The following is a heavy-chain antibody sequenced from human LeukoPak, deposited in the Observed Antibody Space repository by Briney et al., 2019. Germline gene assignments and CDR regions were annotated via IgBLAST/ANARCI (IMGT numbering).Heavy chain of an antibody. Sequence: SQTLSLTCTVSGGSISSGGYYWSWIRQHPGKGLEWIGYIYYSGSTNYNPSLKSRVTISLDTSKNQFSLKLSSVTAADTAVYYCARATVGYCSFISCYSYMDVWGKGTTVTVSS. CDR3: ARATVGYCSFISCYSYMDV. J-gene: IGHJ6*03. D-gene: IGHD2-2*03. CDR2: IYYSGST. V-gene: IGHV4-31*03. CDR1: GGSISSGGYY.